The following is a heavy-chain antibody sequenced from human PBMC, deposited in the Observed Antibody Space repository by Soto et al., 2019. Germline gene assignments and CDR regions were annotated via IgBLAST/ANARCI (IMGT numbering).Heavy chain of an antibody. CDR3: ARAPGGYDFGGLPLYYYYGMDV. CDR2: IYYSGST. D-gene: IGHD5-12*01. J-gene: IGHJ6*02. Sequence: QVQLQESGPGLVKPSQTLSLTCTVSGGSISSGGYYWSWIRQHPGKGLEWIGYIYYSGSTYYNPSLKSRVPISVDTSKNQFSLKLSSVTAASTAVYYCARAPGGYDFGGLPLYYYYGMDVWGQGTTVTVSS. V-gene: IGHV4-31*03. CDR1: GGSISSGGYY.